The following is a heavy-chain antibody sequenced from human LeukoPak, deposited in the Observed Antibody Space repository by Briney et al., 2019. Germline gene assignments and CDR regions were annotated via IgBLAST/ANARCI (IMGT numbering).Heavy chain of an antibody. CDR2: ISYDGTNK. J-gene: IGHJ4*02. CDR3: ASSGITIFGVTINDLPDY. V-gene: IGHV3-30-3*01. Sequence: GGSLRLSCAASGLTFSSYAMHWVRQAPGKGLEWVAVISYDGTNKYYADSVKGRFTISRDNSKNTLYLQMNSLRAEDTAVYYCASSGITIFGVTINDLPDYWGQGTLVTVSS. D-gene: IGHD3-3*01. CDR1: GLTFSSYA.